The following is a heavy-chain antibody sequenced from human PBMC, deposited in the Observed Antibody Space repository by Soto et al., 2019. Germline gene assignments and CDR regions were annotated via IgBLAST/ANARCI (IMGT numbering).Heavy chain of an antibody. CDR1: GYTFSSYA. CDR2: INAGYGNT. V-gene: IGHV1-3*01. D-gene: IGHD1-26*01. Sequence: ASVKVSCKASGYTFSSYAMHWVRQAPGQRLEWMGWINAGYGNTKSSQKFQDRVTISRDTSASTAYMELTSLRSEDTAVYYCARNSGSYYGFFDYWGQGTLVTVSS. CDR3: ARNSGSYYGFFDY. J-gene: IGHJ4*02.